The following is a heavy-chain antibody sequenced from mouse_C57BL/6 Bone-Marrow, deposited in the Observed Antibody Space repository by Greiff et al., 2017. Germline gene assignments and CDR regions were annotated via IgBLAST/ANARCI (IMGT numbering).Heavy chain of an antibody. D-gene: IGHD1-1*01. CDR1: GFTFSSYA. CDR2: ISDGGSYT. J-gene: IGHJ3*01. CDR3: ARANYYGSSGFAY. V-gene: IGHV5-4*01. Sequence: DVQLQESGGGLVKPGGSLKLSCAASGFTFSSYAMSWVRQTPEKRLEWVATISDGGSYTYYPDNVTGRFTISRDNAKTNLYLQMSHLKSEDTAMYYCARANYYGSSGFAYWGQGTLVTVSA.